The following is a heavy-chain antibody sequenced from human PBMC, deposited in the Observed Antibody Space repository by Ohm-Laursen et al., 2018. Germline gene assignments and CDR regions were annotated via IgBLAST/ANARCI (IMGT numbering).Heavy chain of an antibody. Sequence: SVKVSCKASGYTFTDYYMHWMRQAPGQGLELMGCINPNSGGADYAQNFQGRVTMTRDKSMSTAYMELSRLRSDDTAVYYCARILGVTKSFDYWGQGSLVTVSS. D-gene: IGHD2-21*02. J-gene: IGHJ4*02. CDR3: ARILGVTKSFDY. CDR2: INPNSGGA. CDR1: GYTFTDYY. V-gene: IGHV1-2*02.